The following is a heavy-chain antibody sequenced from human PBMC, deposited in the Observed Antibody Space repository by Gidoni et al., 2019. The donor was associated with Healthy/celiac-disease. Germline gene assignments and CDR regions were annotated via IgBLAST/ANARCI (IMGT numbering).Heavy chain of an antibody. CDR3: ARYHRIAAAGSYYFDY. CDR2: ISSSSSYI. V-gene: IGHV3-21*01. Sequence: EVQLVESGGGLVKPGGSLRLSCAASGFTFSSYSMNWVRQAPGKGLEWVSSISSSSSYIYYADSVKGRFTISRDNAKNSLYLQMNSLRAEDTAVYYCARYHRIAAAGSYYFDYWGQGTLVTVSS. J-gene: IGHJ4*02. D-gene: IGHD6-13*01. CDR1: GFTFSSYS.